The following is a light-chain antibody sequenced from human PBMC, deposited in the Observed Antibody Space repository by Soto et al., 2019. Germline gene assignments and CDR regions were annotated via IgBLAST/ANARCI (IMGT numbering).Light chain of an antibody. J-gene: IGKJ3*01. CDR2: GAS. CDR3: QKYNSAPLT. Sequence: DIQMTQSPSSLSASVGDRVTITCRASQGISNFLAWYQQKPGKVPQLLIYGASTLQSGVPSRFSGSGSGTDFTLTITSLQPEDVATYYCQKYNSAPLTFGPGTKVDIK. CDR1: QGISNF. V-gene: IGKV1-27*01.